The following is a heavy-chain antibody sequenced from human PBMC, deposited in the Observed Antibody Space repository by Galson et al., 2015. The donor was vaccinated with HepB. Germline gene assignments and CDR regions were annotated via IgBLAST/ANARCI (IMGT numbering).Heavy chain of an antibody. CDR1: GGSISSYY. D-gene: IGHD3-22*01. CDR3: ARERYDYYDSSGYYNYFDY. J-gene: IGHJ4*02. CDR2: IYYSGST. Sequence: TLSLTCTVSGGSISSYYWSWIRQPPGKGLEWIGYIYYSGSTNYNPSLKSRVTISVDTSKNQFSLKLSSVTAADTAVYYCARERYDYYDSSGYYNYFDYWGQGTLVTVSS. V-gene: IGHV4-59*01.